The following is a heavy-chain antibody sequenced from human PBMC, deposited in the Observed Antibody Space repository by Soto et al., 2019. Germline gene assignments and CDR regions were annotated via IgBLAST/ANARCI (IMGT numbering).Heavy chain of an antibody. Sequence: PSETLSLTCNVSGGSFSSDDEYWSWIRQTPGKGLEWIGYIYYSGGTYYNPSLRSRLTMSIDTSQNHFSMSLTSLTAPTTAVYYRGGGGALLWLPAFDPWGQGTLVTVSS. CDR1: GGSFSSDDEY. CDR3: GGGGALLWLPAFDP. CDR2: IYYSGGT. V-gene: IGHV4-30-4*01. D-gene: IGHD3-10*01. J-gene: IGHJ5*02.